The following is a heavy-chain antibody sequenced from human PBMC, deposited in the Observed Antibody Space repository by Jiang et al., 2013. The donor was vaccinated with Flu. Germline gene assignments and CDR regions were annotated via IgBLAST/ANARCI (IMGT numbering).Heavy chain of an antibody. CDR1: GYTFTSYY. J-gene: IGHJ3*02. V-gene: IGHV1-46*01. Sequence: PGASVKVSCKASGYTFTSYYMHWVRQAPGQGLEWMGIINPSGGSTSYAQKFQGRVTMTRDTSTSTVYMELSSLRSEDTAVYYCARDQRYCSGGSCKGGAFDIWGQGTMVTVSS. CDR3: ARDQRYCSGGSCKGGAFDI. CDR2: INPSGGST. D-gene: IGHD2-15*01.